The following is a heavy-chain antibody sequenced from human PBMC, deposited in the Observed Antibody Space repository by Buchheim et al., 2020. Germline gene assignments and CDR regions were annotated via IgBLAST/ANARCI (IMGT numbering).Heavy chain of an antibody. D-gene: IGHD4/OR15-4a*01. Sequence: QVQLQESGPGLVKPSQTLSLTCTVSGGSISSGDYYWTWIRQPPGKGLEWIGFIYYSGTTYYNPSLKSRIIISIDTSNNQFSLKLSSVTAADTAAYSCARGGTNYALDYWGQGTL. V-gene: IGHV4-30-4*01. CDR3: ARGGTNYALDY. J-gene: IGHJ4*02. CDR2: IYYSGTT. CDR1: GGSISSGDYY.